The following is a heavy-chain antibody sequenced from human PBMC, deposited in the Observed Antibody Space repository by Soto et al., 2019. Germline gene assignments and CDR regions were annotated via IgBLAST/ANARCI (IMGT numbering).Heavy chain of an antibody. CDR2: IYYSGST. V-gene: IGHV4-4*02. Sequence: SETLSLTCAVSGGSTSSSNWWSWVRQPPGKGLEWIGYIYYSGSTNYNPSLKSRVTISVDTFKNQFSLKLSSVTAADTAVYYCARDPRNYYDSSGYPYYFDYWGQGTLVTVSS. D-gene: IGHD3-22*01. CDR3: ARDPRNYYDSSGYPYYFDY. CDR1: GGSTSSSNW. J-gene: IGHJ4*02.